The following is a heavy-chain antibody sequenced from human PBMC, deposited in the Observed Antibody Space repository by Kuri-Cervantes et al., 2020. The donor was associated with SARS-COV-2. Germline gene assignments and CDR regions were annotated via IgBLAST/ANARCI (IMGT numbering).Heavy chain of an antibody. CDR2: IYYSGST. V-gene: IGHV4-30-4*08. CDR1: GGSISSGDYY. CDR3: ARGITIFGVVPYYLDY. D-gene: IGHD3-3*01. J-gene: IGHJ4*02. Sequence: LRLSCTVSGGSISSGDYYWSWIRQPPGKGLEWIGYIYYSGSTYYNPSLKSRVTISVDTSKNQFSLKLSSVTAADTAVYYCARGITIFGVVPYYLDYWGQGTLVTVSS.